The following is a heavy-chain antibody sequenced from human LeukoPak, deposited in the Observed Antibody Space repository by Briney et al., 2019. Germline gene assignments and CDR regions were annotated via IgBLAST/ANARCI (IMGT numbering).Heavy chain of an antibody. CDR2: IIPIFGTA. V-gene: IGHV1-69*05. Sequence: SVKVSCKASGYTFTSYAMNWVRQAPGQGLEWMGGIIPIFGTANYAQKFQGRVTMTRDMSTSTVYMELSSLRSEDTAVYYCARDPTMITFGGVIGAHWFDPWGQGTLVTVSS. J-gene: IGHJ5*02. D-gene: IGHD3-16*02. CDR3: ARDPTMITFGGVIGAHWFDP. CDR1: GYTFTSYA.